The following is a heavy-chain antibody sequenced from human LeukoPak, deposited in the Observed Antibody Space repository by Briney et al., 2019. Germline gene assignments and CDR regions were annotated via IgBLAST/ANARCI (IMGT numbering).Heavy chain of an antibody. D-gene: IGHD6-19*01. Sequence: PSETLSLTCVVYGGSFSDYYWSWVRQPPGKGLEWIGEINHSGTTKYNPSLKSRLTISMHTSNNQFSLNLNSVTAADTAVYYCARGEGTLAGRRWPYYFYYYMDVWGKGTTVTISS. CDR3: ARGEGTLAGRRWPYYFYYYMDV. J-gene: IGHJ6*03. CDR1: GGSFSDYY. V-gene: IGHV4-34*01. CDR2: INHSGTT.